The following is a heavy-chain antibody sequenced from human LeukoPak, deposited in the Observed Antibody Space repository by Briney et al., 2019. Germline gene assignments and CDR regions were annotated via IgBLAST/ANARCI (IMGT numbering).Heavy chain of an antibody. V-gene: IGHV1-69*05. CDR3: ARTETGYCSSTSWCYYYMDV. CDR2: IIPIFGTA. D-gene: IGHD2-2*01. CDR1: GGTFSSYA. Sequence: ASVKVSCKASGGTFSSYAISSVRLAPGQGLEWMGGIIPIFGTANYAQKFQGRVTITTDESTSTAYMELSSLRSEDTAVYYCARTETGYCSSTSWCYYYMDVWGKGTTVTVSS. J-gene: IGHJ6*03.